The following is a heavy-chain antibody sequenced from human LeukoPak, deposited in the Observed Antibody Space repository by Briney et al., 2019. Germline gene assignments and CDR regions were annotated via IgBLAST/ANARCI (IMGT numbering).Heavy chain of an antibody. CDR3: AKDFRGYGGRGFDY. CDR1: GFTFSSYA. D-gene: IGHD4-23*01. CDR2: ISWNSGSI. Sequence: GGSLRLSCAASGFTFSSYAMSWVRQAPGKGLEWVSGISWNSGSIGYADSVKGRFTISRDNAKNSLYLQMSSLRAEDTALYYCAKDFRGYGGRGFDYWGQGTLVTVSS. J-gene: IGHJ4*02. V-gene: IGHV3-9*01.